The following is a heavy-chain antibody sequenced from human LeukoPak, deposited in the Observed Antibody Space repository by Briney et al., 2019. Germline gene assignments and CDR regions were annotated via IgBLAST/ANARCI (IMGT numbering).Heavy chain of an antibody. CDR3: SRGSGWLSVY. Sequence: GGSLRLSCTASGFTFGDYLMSWFRQAPGKGREGIGFISGGTTEYAASVTGRFTISRDDSTSLAYLQMNSLTTEDTAVYYCSRGSGWLSVYWGQGTLVTVSS. D-gene: IGHD6-19*01. V-gene: IGHV3-49*03. CDR2: ISGGTT. J-gene: IGHJ4*02. CDR1: GFTFGDYL.